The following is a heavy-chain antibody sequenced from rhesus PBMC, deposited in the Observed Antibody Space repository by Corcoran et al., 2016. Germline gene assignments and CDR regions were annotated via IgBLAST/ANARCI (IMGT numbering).Heavy chain of an antibody. D-gene: IGHD4-35*01. Sequence: QVQLQESGPGLAQPSETLTLTCPVPGGPICSTYYSTWYSNPPEKGLEWMGRIFGSGGSTSYNPSLKSRVTISKDTAKNQFSLKLSAVTAADTAVYYCASGNYKYYFDYWGQGVLVTVSS. CDR2: IFGSGGST. J-gene: IGHJ4*01. CDR3: ASGNYKYYFDY. V-gene: IGHV4-92*01. CDR1: GGPICSTYY.